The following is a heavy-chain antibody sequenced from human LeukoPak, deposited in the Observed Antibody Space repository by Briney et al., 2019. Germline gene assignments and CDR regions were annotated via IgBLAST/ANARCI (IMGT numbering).Heavy chain of an antibody. CDR2: ITSTSSTI. D-gene: IGHD3-10*01. J-gene: IGHJ5*02. Sequence: PGGSLRLSCAASGFTFSDYTMNWVRQAPGKGLEWVSYITSTSSTIYYADSVRGRFTISRDNAKNSLYLQTNSLRDEDTAVYYCARWSRGSWFDPWGQGTLVTVSS. CDR1: GFTFSDYT. V-gene: IGHV3-48*02. CDR3: ARWSRGSWFDP.